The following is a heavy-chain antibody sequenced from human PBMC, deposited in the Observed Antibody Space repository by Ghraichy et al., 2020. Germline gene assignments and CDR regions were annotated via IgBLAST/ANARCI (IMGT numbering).Heavy chain of an antibody. V-gene: IGHV3-21*06. J-gene: IGHJ6*02. Sequence: SIGGSSTHIYYADSVKGRFIISRDNAKNSLYLQMDSLRAEDTAVYYCARGCSDIDVVPAAIISMDVWGQG. D-gene: IGHD2-2*02. CDR3: ARGCSDIDVVPAAIISMDV. CDR2: IGGSSTHI.